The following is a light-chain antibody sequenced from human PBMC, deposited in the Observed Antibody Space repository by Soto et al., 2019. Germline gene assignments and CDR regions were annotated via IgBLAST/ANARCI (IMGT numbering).Light chain of an antibody. Sequence: EIVMTQSPATLSVSPGERATLSCRASQSVSSNLAWYQQKPGQAPRLLIYGASTRATGIPARFSGSGSGTEFTLTISSLQSEDFAVYYCQQYNNWPTWPLGQGTKVDIK. J-gene: IGKJ1*01. CDR3: QQYNNWPTWP. CDR2: GAS. V-gene: IGKV3-15*01. CDR1: QSVSSN.